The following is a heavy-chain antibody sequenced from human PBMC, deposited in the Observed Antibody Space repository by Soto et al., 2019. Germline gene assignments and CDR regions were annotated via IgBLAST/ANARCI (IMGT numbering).Heavy chain of an antibody. Sequence: QVQLQESGPGLVKPSGTLSLTCAVSGGSISSSNWWSWVRQPPGKGLEWIGEIYHSGRTNYNPSLXXXVXXSVAKSKNHFSLNLSSVTAADTAVYYCARLKTYSIITADDYWGQGTLVTVSS. CDR2: IYHSGRT. CDR1: GGSISSSNW. V-gene: IGHV4-4*02. CDR3: ARLKTYSIITADDY. J-gene: IGHJ4*02. D-gene: IGHD2-15*01.